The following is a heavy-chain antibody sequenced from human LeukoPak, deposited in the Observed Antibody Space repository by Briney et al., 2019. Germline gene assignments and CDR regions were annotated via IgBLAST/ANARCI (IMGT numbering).Heavy chain of an antibody. D-gene: IGHD4-17*01. J-gene: IGHJ4*02. CDR3: ARPRGYGDYVPWDY. CDR2: IYSSGST. CDR1: GGPISNYY. V-gene: IGHV4-59*01. Sequence: PSETLSLTCTVSGGPISNYYWSWLRQPPGKGLEWIGYIYSSGSTNYNPSLKSRVTISVDTSKNQFSLKLSSLTAADTAVYFCARPRGYGDYVPWDYWGQGTLVTVSS.